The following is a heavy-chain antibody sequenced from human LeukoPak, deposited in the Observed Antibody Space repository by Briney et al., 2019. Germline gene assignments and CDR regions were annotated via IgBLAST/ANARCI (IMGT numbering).Heavy chain of an antibody. J-gene: IGHJ4*02. Sequence: ASVKVSCKASGYTFTSYGISWVRQAPGQGLEWMGWISAYNGNTNYAQKLQGRVTMTTDTSTSTAYMELRSLRSDDTAGYYCARVPWLELLISYYFDYWGQGTLVTVSS. D-gene: IGHD1-26*01. V-gene: IGHV1-18*01. CDR2: ISAYNGNT. CDR1: GYTFTSYG. CDR3: ARVPWLELLISYYFDY.